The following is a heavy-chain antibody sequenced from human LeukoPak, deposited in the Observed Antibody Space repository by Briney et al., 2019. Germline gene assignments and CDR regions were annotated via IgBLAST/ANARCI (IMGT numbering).Heavy chain of an antibody. V-gene: IGHV1-69*13. J-gene: IGHJ4*02. Sequence: SVKVSCKASGGTFSSYAISWVRQAPGQGLEWMGGIIPIFGTANYAQKSQGRVTITADESTSTAYMELSRLRSDDTAVYYCARGGVYSSSSGDYWGQGTLVTVSS. CDR2: IIPIFGTA. CDR1: GGTFSSYA. D-gene: IGHD6-6*01. CDR3: ARGGVYSSSSGDY.